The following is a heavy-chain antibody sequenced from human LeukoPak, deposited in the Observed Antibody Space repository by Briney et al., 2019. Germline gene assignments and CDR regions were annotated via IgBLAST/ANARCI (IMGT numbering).Heavy chain of an antibody. J-gene: IGHJ1*01. Sequence: GGSLGLSCAASGFALSSHWMTWVRQVPGRGPEWVANVNRDGSETYYLDSVKGRFTISRDNAQNSMYLQMNSLRVEDTAVYYCTSWGDTTAEYFQRWGQGTLVTVSS. V-gene: IGHV3-7*01. CDR3: TSWGDTTAEYFQR. CDR2: VNRDGSET. D-gene: IGHD2-21*02. CDR1: GFALSSHW.